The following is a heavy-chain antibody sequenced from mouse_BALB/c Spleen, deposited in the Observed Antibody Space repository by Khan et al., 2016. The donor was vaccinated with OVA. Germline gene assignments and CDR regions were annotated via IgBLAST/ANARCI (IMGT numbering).Heavy chain of an antibody. CDR1: GFSLTSYG. D-gene: IGHD1-2*01. Sequence: VQLQESGPGLVAPSQSLSITCTVSGFSLTSYGVNWVRQPPGKGLEWLGVIWGDGSTNYHSTLMSRLSISKDNSQSQASLKLSSLQTDDTATYYCAKWGTANYYAMDYWGQGTSVTVSS. CDR2: IWGDGST. CDR3: AKWGTANYYAMDY. J-gene: IGHJ4*01. V-gene: IGHV2-3*01.